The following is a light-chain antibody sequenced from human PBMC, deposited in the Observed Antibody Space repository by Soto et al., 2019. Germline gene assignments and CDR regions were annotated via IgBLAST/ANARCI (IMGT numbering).Light chain of an antibody. CDR3: SSYTGSSTLYV. CDR2: EVS. J-gene: IGLJ1*01. Sequence: QSVLTQPASVSGSPGQSITISCTGTSSDVGGYNYVSWYQQHPGKAPKLMIYEVSNRPSGVSNRFSGSKSGNTASLTISGLQAEDEADYSCSSYTGSSTLYVFGTGTKLPVL. V-gene: IGLV2-14*01. CDR1: SSDVGGYNY.